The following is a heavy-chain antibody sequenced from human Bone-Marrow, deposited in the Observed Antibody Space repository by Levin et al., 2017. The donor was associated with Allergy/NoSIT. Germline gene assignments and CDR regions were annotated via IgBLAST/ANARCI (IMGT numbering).Heavy chain of an antibody. V-gene: IGHV3-15*01. CDR1: GFNFTKAW. CDR3: AAEAGMSIKD. D-gene: IGHD1-1*01. J-gene: IGHJ4*02. CDR2: IKSDGATP. Sequence: GGSLRLSCAASGFNFTKAWMSWVRQAPGKGLEWVGRIKSDGATPNYAAPVKGRFSISRDDSTNTVFLQKSSLRTEDTALYFCAAEAGMSIKDWGQGTLVSVSS.